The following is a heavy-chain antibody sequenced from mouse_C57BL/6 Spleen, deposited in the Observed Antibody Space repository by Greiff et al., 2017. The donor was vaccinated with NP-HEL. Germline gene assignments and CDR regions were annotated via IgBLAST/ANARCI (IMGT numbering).Heavy chain of an antibody. D-gene: IGHD1-2*01. J-gene: IGHJ4*01. CDR1: GFTFSDYG. Sequence: EVMLVESGGGLVKPGGSLKLSCAASGFTFSDYGMHWVRQAPEKGLEWVAYISSGSSTIYYADTVKGRFTISRDNAKNTLFLQMTSLRSEDTAMYYCASTLLRGYYAMDYWGQGTSVTVSS. CDR3: ASTLLRGYYAMDY. V-gene: IGHV5-17*01. CDR2: ISSGSSTI.